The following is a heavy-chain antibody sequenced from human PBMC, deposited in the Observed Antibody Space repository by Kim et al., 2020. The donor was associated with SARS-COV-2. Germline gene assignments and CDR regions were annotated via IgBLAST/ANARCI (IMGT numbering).Heavy chain of an antibody. CDR3: AKDKHYGDYGHGMDV. CDR1: GFTFDDYA. J-gene: IGHJ6*02. Sequence: GGSLRLSCAASGFTFDDYAMHWVRQAPGKGLEWVSGISWNSGSTGYADSVKGRFTISRDNAKNSLYLQMNSLRAEDTALYYWAKDKHYGDYGHGMDVWGQGTTVTVSS. CDR2: ISWNSGST. D-gene: IGHD4-17*01. V-gene: IGHV3-9*01.